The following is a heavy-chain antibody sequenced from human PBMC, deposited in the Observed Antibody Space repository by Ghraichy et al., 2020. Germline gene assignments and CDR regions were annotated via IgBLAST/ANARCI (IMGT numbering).Heavy chain of an antibody. CDR3: ARVGVVVISVY. Sequence: GGSRRLSCAASGFTFSSHSMNWVRQAPGKGLEWVSYISSSSSTIYYADSVKGRFTISRDNAKNSLYLQMNSLRAEDTAVYYCARVGVVVISVYWGQGTLVTVSS. V-gene: IGHV3-48*01. J-gene: IGHJ4*02. D-gene: IGHD3-22*01. CDR2: ISSSSSTI. CDR1: GFTFSSHS.